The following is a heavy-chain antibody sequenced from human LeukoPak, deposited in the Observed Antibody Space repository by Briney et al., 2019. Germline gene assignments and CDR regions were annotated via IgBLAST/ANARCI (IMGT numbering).Heavy chain of an antibody. CDR1: GFTFDDYA. CDR3: AKASRYYYYMDV. Sequence: GGSLRLSCAASGFTFDDYAMHWVRQAPGKGLEWVSGISWSSGSIGYADSVKGRFTISRDNAKNSLYLQMNSLRAEDTALYYCAKASRYYYYMDVWGKGTSVTVSS. J-gene: IGHJ6*03. V-gene: IGHV3-9*01. CDR2: ISWSSGSI.